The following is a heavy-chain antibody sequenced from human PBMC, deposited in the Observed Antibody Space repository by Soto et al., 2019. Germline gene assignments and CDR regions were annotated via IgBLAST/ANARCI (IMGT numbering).Heavy chain of an antibody. CDR2: IIPIFGTA. Sequence: ASVKVSCKASGGTFSSYAISWVRQAPGQGLEWMGGIIPIFGTANYAQKFQGRVTITADESTSTAYMELSSLRSEDTAVYYCAREIDLRFLEWLSVPHYYYYGMDVWGQGTTVTVS. J-gene: IGHJ6*02. CDR1: GGTFSSYA. CDR3: AREIDLRFLEWLSVPHYYYYGMDV. D-gene: IGHD3-3*01. V-gene: IGHV1-69*13.